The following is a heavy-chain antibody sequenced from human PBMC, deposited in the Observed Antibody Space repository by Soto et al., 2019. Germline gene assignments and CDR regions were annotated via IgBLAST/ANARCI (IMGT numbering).Heavy chain of an antibody. D-gene: IGHD2-2*01. CDR3: ARGFWYQVLGWFDP. CDR2: ISYDGSSQ. CDR1: GFTFSSNA. Sequence: QVQLVESGGGVVQPGRSLRLSCAASGFTFSSNAMNWVRQAPGKGLEWVAVISYDGSSQYYTDSVKGRFTISRDNSKKILYLQMDSLIAEDTAVYYCARGFWYQVLGWFDPWGQGTLVTVSS. J-gene: IGHJ5*02. V-gene: IGHV3-30-3*01.